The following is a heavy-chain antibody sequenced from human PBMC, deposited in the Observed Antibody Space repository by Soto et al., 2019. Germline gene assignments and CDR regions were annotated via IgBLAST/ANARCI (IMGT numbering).Heavy chain of an antibody. J-gene: IGHJ4*02. CDR2: INAGNGNT. Sequence: GASVNVSCKASGYTFTSYAMHWVRQAPGQRLEWMGWINAGNGNTKYSQKFQGRVTITRDTSASTAYMELSSLRSEDTAVYYCARPLGGSGSYYPFDYWGQGTLVTVSS. V-gene: IGHV1-3*01. CDR3: ARPLGGSGSYYPFDY. D-gene: IGHD3-10*01. CDR1: GYTFTSYA.